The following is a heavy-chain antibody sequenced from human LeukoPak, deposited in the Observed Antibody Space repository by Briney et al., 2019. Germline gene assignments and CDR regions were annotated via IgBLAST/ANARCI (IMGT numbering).Heavy chain of an antibody. CDR2: ISASSSTM. Sequence: GGSLGLSCAASGFTFSSYSMNWVRQAPGMGLEWVSYISASSSTMYYADSVKGRFTISRDNAKNSLYLQMDSLRDEDTAVYYCATDGRSSGWYGFDYWGQGILVTVSS. D-gene: IGHD6-19*01. CDR1: GFTFSSYS. V-gene: IGHV3-48*02. CDR3: ATDGRSSGWYGFDY. J-gene: IGHJ4*02.